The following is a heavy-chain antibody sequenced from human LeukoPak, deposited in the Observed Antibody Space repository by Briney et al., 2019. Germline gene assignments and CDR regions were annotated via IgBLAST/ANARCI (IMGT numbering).Heavy chain of an antibody. V-gene: IGHV4-38-2*02. Sequence: PSETLSLTCTVSGYSISSGYYWGWIRQPPGKGLEWIGSIYHSGSTYYNPSLKSRVTISVDTSKNQFSLKLSSVTAADTAVYYCARVFAGAKGFDYRGQGTLVTVSS. CDR1: GYSISSGYY. CDR2: IYHSGST. CDR3: ARVFAGAKGFDY. D-gene: IGHD1-26*01. J-gene: IGHJ4*02.